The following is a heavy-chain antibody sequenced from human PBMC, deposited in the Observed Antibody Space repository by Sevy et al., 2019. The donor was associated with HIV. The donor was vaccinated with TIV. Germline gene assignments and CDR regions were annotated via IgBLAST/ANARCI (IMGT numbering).Heavy chain of an antibody. V-gene: IGHV4-39*01. Sequence: SETLSLTCTVSGGSISSSSYYWGWIRQPPGKGLEWIGSIYYNGSTYYNPSLKSRVTISVDTSKNQFSLKLSSVTAADTAVYYCARHVRSPISSGWYGQAFDYWGQGTLVTVSS. CDR1: GGSISSSSYY. D-gene: IGHD6-19*01. CDR2: IYYNGST. CDR3: ARHVRSPISSGWYGQAFDY. J-gene: IGHJ4*02.